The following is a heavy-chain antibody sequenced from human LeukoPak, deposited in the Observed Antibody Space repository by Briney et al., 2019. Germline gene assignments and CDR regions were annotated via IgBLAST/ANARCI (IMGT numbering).Heavy chain of an antibody. D-gene: IGHD6-13*01. CDR3: ARGAQQLVFGWFDP. CDR2: INHSGST. CDR1: GGSFSGYY. J-gene: IGHJ5*02. Sequence: PSETLSLTCAVYGGSFSGYYWSWIRQPPGKGLEWIGEINHSGSTNYNPSLKSRVTMSVDTSKNQFSLKLSSVTAADTAVYYCARGAQQLVFGWFDPWGQGTLVTVSS. V-gene: IGHV4-34*01.